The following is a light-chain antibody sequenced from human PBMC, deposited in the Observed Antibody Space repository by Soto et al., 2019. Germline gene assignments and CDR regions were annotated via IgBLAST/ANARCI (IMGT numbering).Light chain of an antibody. J-gene: IGLJ1*01. V-gene: IGLV2-14*03. CDR3: SSYTSSSTYV. CDR1: SSDVGGYNS. Sequence: QSALTQPASVSGSPGQSITISCTGTSSDVGGYNSVSWYQVHPGKAPKLIIYDVGNRPSGVSNRFSGSKSGNTASLTISGLQAEDEADYYCSSYTSSSTYVFGTGTKVTVL. CDR2: DVG.